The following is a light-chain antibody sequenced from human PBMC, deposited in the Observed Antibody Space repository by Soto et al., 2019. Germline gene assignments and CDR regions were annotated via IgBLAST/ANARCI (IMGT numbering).Light chain of an antibody. Sequence: DIQMTQSPSSVSASVGDRVTITCRASQDISLWLAWYQQKPGKAPRLLIYAASNLQSGVPSRFSASGSGTDFTLNISNLQPEDFATYYCQQANSFPWTFGQGTKVEIK. CDR1: QDISLW. CDR3: QQANSFPWT. CDR2: AAS. J-gene: IGKJ1*01. V-gene: IGKV1-12*01.